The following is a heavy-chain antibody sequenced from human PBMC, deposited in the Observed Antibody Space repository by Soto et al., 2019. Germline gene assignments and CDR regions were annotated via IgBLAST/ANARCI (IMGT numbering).Heavy chain of an antibody. V-gene: IGHV4-31*03. D-gene: IGHD1-7*01. Sequence: SETLSLTCTVSGGSISSCGYYWSWIRQHPGKGLEWIGYIYYSGSTYYNPSLKSRVTISVDTSKNQFSLKLSSVTAADTAVYYCARGRDSGTLGYWGQGTLVTVSS. CDR3: ARGRDSGTLGY. CDR2: IYYSGST. J-gene: IGHJ4*02. CDR1: GGSISSCGYY.